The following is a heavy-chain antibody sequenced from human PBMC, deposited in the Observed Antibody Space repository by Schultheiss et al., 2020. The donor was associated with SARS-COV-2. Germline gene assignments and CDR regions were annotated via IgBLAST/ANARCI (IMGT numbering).Heavy chain of an antibody. CDR2: ISGSGGST. J-gene: IGHJ4*02. CDR1: GFTFSSYA. Sequence: GGSLRLSCAASGFTFSSYAMSWVRQAPGKGLEWVSAISGSGGSTYYADSVKGRFTISRDNSKNTLYLQMNSLRAEDTAVYYCAKEGYYDYVWGSYRQPYYFDYWGQGTLVTVSS. V-gene: IGHV3-23*01. CDR3: AKEGYYDYVWGSYRQPYYFDY. D-gene: IGHD3-16*02.